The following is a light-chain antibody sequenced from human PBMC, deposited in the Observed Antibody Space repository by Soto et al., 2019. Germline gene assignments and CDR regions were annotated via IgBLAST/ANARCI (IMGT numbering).Light chain of an antibody. CDR1: QSISSY. V-gene: IGKV1-39*01. CDR2: AAS. J-gene: IGKJ1*01. CDR3: LQDYNYPLA. Sequence: DIQVTQSPPTLSASVGDRVTITCRASQSISSYLNXXQQKPGKAPKLLIYAASSLQSGVPSRFRGTGYGTDFPLTVSSLQPEDFATYYSLQDYNYPLAFGQGTKV.